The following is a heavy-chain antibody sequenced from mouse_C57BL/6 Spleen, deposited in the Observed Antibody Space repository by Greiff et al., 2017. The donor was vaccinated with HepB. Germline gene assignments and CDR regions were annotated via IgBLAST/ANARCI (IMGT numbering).Heavy chain of an antibody. V-gene: IGHV14-4*01. CDR1: GFNIKDDY. CDR3: TTRGYYGFAY. CDR2: IDPENGDT. J-gene: IGHJ3*01. D-gene: IGHD2-3*01. Sequence: EVQLQQSGAELVRPGASVKLSCTASGFNIKDDYMHWVKQRPEQGLEWIGWIDPENGDTEYASKFQGKATITADTSSNTAYLQLSSLTSEDTAVYYCTTRGYYGFAYWGQGTLVTVSA.